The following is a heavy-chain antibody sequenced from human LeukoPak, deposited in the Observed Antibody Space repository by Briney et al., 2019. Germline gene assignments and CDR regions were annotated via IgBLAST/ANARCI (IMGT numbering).Heavy chain of an antibody. V-gene: IGHV3-74*01. CDR1: GFTFSSYW. Sequence: GGSLRLSCAASGFTFSSYWMHWVRQAPGKGLVWVSRINSDGSSTSYADSVKGRFTISRDNAKNTLYLQMNSLRAEDTAVYYCAREPVAGHFDYWGQGTPVTVSS. CDR2: INSDGSST. D-gene: IGHD6-19*01. CDR3: AREPVAGHFDY. J-gene: IGHJ4*02.